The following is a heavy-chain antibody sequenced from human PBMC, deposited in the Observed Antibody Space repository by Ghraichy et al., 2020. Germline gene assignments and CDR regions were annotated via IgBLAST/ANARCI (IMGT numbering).Heavy chain of an antibody. D-gene: IGHD6-6*01. V-gene: IGHV4-39*01. CDR1: GGSISSSTYY. Sequence: SETLSLTCTVSGGSISSSTYYWGWIRQPPGKGLEWIGSIHYGGSTSYNPSLRSRVTISVDTSKDQFSLKLSSVTAADTALYYCARHVYSSSSPQRWFDPWGQGTLVTV. CDR2: IHYGGST. CDR3: ARHVYSSSSPQRWFDP. J-gene: IGHJ5*02.